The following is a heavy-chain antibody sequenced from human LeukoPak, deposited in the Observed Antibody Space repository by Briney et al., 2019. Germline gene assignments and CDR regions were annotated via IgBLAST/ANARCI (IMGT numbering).Heavy chain of an antibody. V-gene: IGHV3-23*01. CDR1: GFTFGSYA. CDR3: AXFIASSXSGSYXDY. CDR2: ISVSDDTT. J-gene: IGHJ4*02. D-gene: IGHD6-13*01. Sequence: GGSLRLSCAASGFTFGSYAMSWVRQAPGKGLEWVSVISVSDDTTYYPASVKGRFTISRDNSKNTLYLHMNTLRAEDPAVYYCAXFIASSXSGSYXDYWGQGTLVXVSS.